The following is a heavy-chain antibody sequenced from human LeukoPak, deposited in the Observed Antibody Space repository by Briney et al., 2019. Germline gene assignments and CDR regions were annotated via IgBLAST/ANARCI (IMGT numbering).Heavy chain of an antibody. D-gene: IGHD3-22*01. J-gene: IGHJ4*02. V-gene: IGHV3-66*01. CDR1: GFTVSSYY. Sequence: GGSLRLSCAASGFTVSSYYMSWVRQAPGKGLEWVSVIYSGGSTYYADSVKGRFTISRDNSKNTLYLQMNSLRAEDTAVYYCARGPPEYDSSGYYYSVNWGQGTLVTVSS. CDR2: IYSGGST. CDR3: ARGPPEYDSSGYYYSVN.